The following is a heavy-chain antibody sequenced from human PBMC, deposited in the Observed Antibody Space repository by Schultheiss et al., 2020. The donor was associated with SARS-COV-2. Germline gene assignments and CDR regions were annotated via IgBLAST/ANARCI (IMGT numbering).Heavy chain of an antibody. V-gene: IGHV3-30*04. CDR3: ARDEQPYYSSSLDY. Sequence: GGSLRLSCAASGFTFSSYAMHWVRQAPGKGLEWVAVISYDGSNKYYEDSVKGRFTISRDNSKNTLYLQMNSLRAEDTAVYYCARDEQPYYSSSLDYWGQGTLVTVSS. CDR2: ISYDGSNK. CDR1: GFTFSSYA. D-gene: IGHD6-6*01. J-gene: IGHJ4*02.